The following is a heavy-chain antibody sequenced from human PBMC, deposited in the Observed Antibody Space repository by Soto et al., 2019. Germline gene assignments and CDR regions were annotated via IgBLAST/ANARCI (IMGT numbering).Heavy chain of an antibody. Sequence: QVHLVQSGVEVKKPGASVKVSCKASGYTFTSYGISWVRQAPGQGLEWMGWISAYNGNTNYAQKIQGRVTMTTDTSTSTAYMELRSLRSDDTAVYYCARVSIAATYYYYYAMDVWGQGTTVTVSS. CDR3: ARVSIAATYYYYYAMDV. CDR2: ISAYNGNT. CDR1: GYTFTSYG. D-gene: IGHD6-6*01. V-gene: IGHV1-18*01. J-gene: IGHJ6*02.